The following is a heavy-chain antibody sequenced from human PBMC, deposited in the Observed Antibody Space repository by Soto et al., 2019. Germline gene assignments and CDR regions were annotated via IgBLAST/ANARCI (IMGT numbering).Heavy chain of an antibody. CDR1: GGSVSSYY. CDR3: GRDLHCSGGSCYGTPGAFDI. D-gene: IGHD2-15*01. CDR2: IYYSGST. J-gene: IGHJ3*02. Sequence: PSETLSLTCTVSGGSVSSYYWSWIRQPPGKGLEWIGYIYYSGSTNYNPSLKSRVTISVDTSKNQFSLKLSSVTAADTAVYYCGRDLHCSGGSCYGTPGAFDIWGQGTMVTVS. V-gene: IGHV4-59*02.